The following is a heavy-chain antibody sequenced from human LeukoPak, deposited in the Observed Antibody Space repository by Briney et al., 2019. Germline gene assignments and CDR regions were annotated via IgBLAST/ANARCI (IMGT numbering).Heavy chain of an antibody. CDR1: GFTFSNNW. J-gene: IGHJ4*02. V-gene: IGHV3-7*01. CDR2: IRQDGSEQ. D-gene: IGHD1-26*01. Sequence: AGGSLRLSRVASGFTFSNNWMSWVRQAPGKGLEWVANIRQDGSEQYYGDSVKGRFTISRDNAKNSLYLQMNSLRAEDTAVYFCASYSGSYSFDYWGQGTLVTVSS. CDR3: ASYSGSYSFDY.